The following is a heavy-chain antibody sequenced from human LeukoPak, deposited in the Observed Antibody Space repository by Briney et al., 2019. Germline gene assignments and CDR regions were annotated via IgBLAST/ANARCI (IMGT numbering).Heavy chain of an antibody. V-gene: IGHV3-23*01. CDR3: AKRGNTISFFDP. Sequence: GGSLRLSCGASGSTFSNYAMYWVRQAPGKGLEWVSGLTGRGDSAYYADSVKGRFTISRDNSKNTLYLEMNSLRADDTAVYYCAKRGNTISFFDPWGQGTLVTVSS. CDR1: GSTFSNYA. D-gene: IGHD5-24*01. CDR2: LTGRGDSA. J-gene: IGHJ5*02.